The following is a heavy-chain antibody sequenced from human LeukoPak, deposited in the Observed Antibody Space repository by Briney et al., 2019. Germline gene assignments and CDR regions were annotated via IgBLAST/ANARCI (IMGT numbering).Heavy chain of an antibody. V-gene: IGHV3-66*01. CDR3: AKDRCSNGIGCYYYYMDV. CDR1: GFTVSSNY. D-gene: IGHD2-8*01. J-gene: IGHJ6*03. CDR2: IYNCGST. Sequence: GGSLRLSCAASGFTVSSNYMSWVRQAPGKGLEWVSVIYNCGSTYYADSVKGRFTMSRDNSKNTLYLQMNSLRAEDTAVYYCAKDRCSNGIGCYYYYMDVWGKGATVTISS.